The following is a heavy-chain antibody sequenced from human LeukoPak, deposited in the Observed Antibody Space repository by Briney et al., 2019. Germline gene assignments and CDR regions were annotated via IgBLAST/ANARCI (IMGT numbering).Heavy chain of an antibody. CDR1: GGTFSSYA. D-gene: IGHD2-2*01. CDR3: LVVPAAIDGFDP. J-gene: IGHJ5*02. Sequence: GASVKVSCKASGGTFSSYAISWVRQAPGQGLEWMGGIIPIFGTANYAQKFQGGVTITTDESTSTAYMELSSLRSEDTAVYYCLVVPAAIDGFDPWGQGTLVTVSS. V-gene: IGHV1-69*05. CDR2: IIPIFGTA.